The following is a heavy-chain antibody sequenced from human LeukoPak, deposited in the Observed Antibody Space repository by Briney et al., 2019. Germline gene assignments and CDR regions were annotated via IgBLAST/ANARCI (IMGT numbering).Heavy chain of an antibody. CDR1: GFTFSSYG. V-gene: IGHV3-21*01. CDR3: ARDRVSGSYYTGYFDY. Sequence: GGSLRLSCAASGFTFSSYGMSWVRQAPGKGLEWVSSISSSSSYIYYADSVKGRFTISRDNAKNSLHLQMNSLRAEDTAVYYCARDRVSGSYYTGYFDYWGQGTLVTVSS. D-gene: IGHD1-26*01. J-gene: IGHJ4*02. CDR2: ISSSSSYI.